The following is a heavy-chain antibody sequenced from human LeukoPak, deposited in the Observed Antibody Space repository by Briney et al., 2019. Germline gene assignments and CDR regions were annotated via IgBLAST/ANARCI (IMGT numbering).Heavy chain of an antibody. Sequence: APVKVSCKASGYTFTTYAIHWVRQAPGQSLEWVGWINGGNGNTEYSQKFQGRVTITRDRSASTAYMELSSLRSEDTALYYCARNQRIGVPASNWFDPWGQGTLVIVSS. CDR1: GYTFTTYA. V-gene: IGHV1-3*01. CDR2: INGGNGNT. D-gene: IGHD6-19*01. J-gene: IGHJ5*02. CDR3: ARNQRIGVPASNWFDP.